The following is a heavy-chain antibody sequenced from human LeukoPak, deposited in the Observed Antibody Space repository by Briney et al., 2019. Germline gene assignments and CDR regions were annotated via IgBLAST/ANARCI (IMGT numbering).Heavy chain of an antibody. D-gene: IGHD2-15*01. Sequence: VGTLRLSCEASGFTFSTYAMTCVRQAPGKGLEWVSPISVSGGDRTYYADSVKGWFTISRDNSKSTLYLQMNSLRDEDTAVYYCAKTPYSTGGCVDCWGQGTLVTVSS. CDR3: AKTPYSTGGCVDC. V-gene: IGHV3-23*01. CDR1: GFTFSTYA. CDR2: ISVSGGDRT. J-gene: IGHJ4*02.